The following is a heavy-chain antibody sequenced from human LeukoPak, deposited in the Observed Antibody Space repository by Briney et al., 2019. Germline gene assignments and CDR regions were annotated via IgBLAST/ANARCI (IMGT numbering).Heavy chain of an antibody. CDR2: IYHSGST. CDR3: ASSALRGFDY. Sequence: SETLSLTCAVSGGSISSGGYSWSWIRQPPRKGLEWIGYIYHSGSTYYNPSLKSRVTISVDRSKNQFSLKLSSVTAADTAVYYCASSALRGFDYWGQGTLVTVSS. J-gene: IGHJ4*02. CDR1: GGSISSGGYS. D-gene: IGHD3-10*01. V-gene: IGHV4-30-2*01.